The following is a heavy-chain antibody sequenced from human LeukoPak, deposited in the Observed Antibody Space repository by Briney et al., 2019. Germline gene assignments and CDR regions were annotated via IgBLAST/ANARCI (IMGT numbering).Heavy chain of an antibody. CDR2: IYASGST. Sequence: PSETLSLTCTVSGGSISSYYWSWIRQPAGKGLEWIGRIYASGSTNYNPSLKSRVTMSVDTSKSQFSLKLISVTAVDTAVYYCARDPRGIVGPNHNWFDPWGQGTLVTVSS. V-gene: IGHV4-4*07. CDR3: ARDPRGIVGPNHNWFDP. D-gene: IGHD1-26*01. J-gene: IGHJ5*02. CDR1: GGSISSYY.